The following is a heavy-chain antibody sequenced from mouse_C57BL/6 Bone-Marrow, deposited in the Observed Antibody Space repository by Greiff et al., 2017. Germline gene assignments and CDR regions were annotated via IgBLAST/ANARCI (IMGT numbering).Heavy chain of an antibody. D-gene: IGHD1-1*01. CDR2: ISNGGGST. Sequence: EVKLVESGGGLVQPGGSLKLSCAASGFTFSDYYMYWVRQTPEKRLEWVAYISNGGGSTYYPDTVKGRFTISRDNAKNTLYLQMSRLKSEDTAMYYCARPLLYYGSSYDAMDYWGQGTSVTVSS. CDR1: GFTFSDYY. J-gene: IGHJ4*01. V-gene: IGHV5-12*01. CDR3: ARPLLYYGSSYDAMDY.